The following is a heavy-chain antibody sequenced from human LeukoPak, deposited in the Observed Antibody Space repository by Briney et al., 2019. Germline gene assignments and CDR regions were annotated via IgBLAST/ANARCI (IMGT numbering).Heavy chain of an antibody. J-gene: IGHJ4*02. CDR1: GFTFSSYS. D-gene: IGHD3-22*01. CDR3: AKFVTDSSGYYLDY. Sequence: GGSLRLSCAASGFTFSSYSMHWVRQAPGKGLEWVSAISGSGGSTYYADSVKGRFTISRDNSKNTLYLQMNSLRAEDTAVYYCAKFVTDSSGYYLDYWGQGTLVTVSS. V-gene: IGHV3-23*01. CDR2: ISGSGGST.